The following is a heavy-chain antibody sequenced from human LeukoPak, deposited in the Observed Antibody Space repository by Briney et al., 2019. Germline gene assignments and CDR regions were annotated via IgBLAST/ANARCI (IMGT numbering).Heavy chain of an antibody. Sequence: GGSLRLSCAASGFTFSSHWMIWVRQAPGKGLEWVASIKQDGSEKYYVDSVRGRFTISRDNAKNSLYLQMNSLRAEDTALYYCARGGWFGELLFDYWGQGTLVTVSS. D-gene: IGHD3-10*01. CDR3: ARGGWFGELLFDY. J-gene: IGHJ4*02. CDR2: IKQDGSEK. V-gene: IGHV3-7*05. CDR1: GFTFSSHW.